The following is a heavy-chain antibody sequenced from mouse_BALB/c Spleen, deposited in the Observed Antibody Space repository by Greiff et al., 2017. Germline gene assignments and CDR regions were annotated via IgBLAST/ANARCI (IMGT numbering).Heavy chain of an antibody. CDR1: GYSITSGYY. J-gene: IGHJ4*01. Sequence: ESGPGLVKPSQSLSLTCSVTGYSITSGYYWNWIRQFPGNKLEWMGYISYDGSNNYNPSLKNRISITRDTSKNQFFLKLNSVTTEDTATYYCAKLYDAMDYWGQGTSVTVSS. CDR2: ISYDGSN. V-gene: IGHV3-6*02. CDR3: AKLYDAMDY.